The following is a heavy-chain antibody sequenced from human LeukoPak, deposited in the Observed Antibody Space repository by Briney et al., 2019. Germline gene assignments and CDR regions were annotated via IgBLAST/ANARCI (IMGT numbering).Heavy chain of an antibody. Sequence: PSETLSLTCTVSGGSISSSSYYWGWIRQPPGKGLEWIGSIYYSGSTYYNPSLKSRVTISVDTSKNQFSLKLSSVTAADTAVYYCARVLRRHSGLFDYWGQGTLVTVSS. J-gene: IGHJ4*02. CDR1: GGSISSSSYY. D-gene: IGHD3-10*01. CDR3: ARVLRRHSGLFDY. CDR2: IYYSGST. V-gene: IGHV4-39*07.